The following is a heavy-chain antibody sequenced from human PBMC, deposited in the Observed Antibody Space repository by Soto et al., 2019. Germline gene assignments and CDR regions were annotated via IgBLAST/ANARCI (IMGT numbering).Heavy chain of an antibody. CDR3: ASGVYDSSAFFDY. D-gene: IGHD3-22*01. Sequence: GGSLRLSCATSGFTFNTYWMHWIRQVPGEGLVWVARITPNGRSTTYADSVKGRFTISRDNGKSTVYLQMNSLRAEDTAVYFCASGVYDSSAFFDYWXQGALVTVS. CDR1: GFTFNTYW. CDR2: ITPNGRST. V-gene: IGHV3-74*01. J-gene: IGHJ4*02.